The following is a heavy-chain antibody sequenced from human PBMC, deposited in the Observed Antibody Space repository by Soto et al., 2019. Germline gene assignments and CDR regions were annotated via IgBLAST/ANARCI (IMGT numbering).Heavy chain of an antibody. CDR3: ARRADFYGSGSSDYFDY. CDR1: GYNFTTYW. Sequence: GESLKISCKGSGYNFTTYWIGWVRQMPGKGLEWMGIIYPGDSDTRYSPSFQGQVTISADKSISTAYLQWTGLKASDTAMYYCARRADFYGSGSSDYFDYWGHGILVTVAS. CDR2: IYPGDSDT. V-gene: IGHV5-51*01. D-gene: IGHD3-10*01. J-gene: IGHJ4*01.